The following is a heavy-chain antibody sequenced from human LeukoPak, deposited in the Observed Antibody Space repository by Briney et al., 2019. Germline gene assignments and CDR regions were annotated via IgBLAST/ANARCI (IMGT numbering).Heavy chain of an antibody. CDR3: ARVEGTGSGRPFDY. D-gene: IGHD6-19*01. V-gene: IGHV3-30*04. Sequence: GGSLRLSCAASGFTFSSYAMHWVRQAPGKGLEWVAVISYDGSNKYYADSVKGRFTISRDNSKNTLYLQMNSLRAEDTAVYYCARVEGTGSGRPFDYWGQGTLVTVSS. CDR1: GFTFSSYA. CDR2: ISYDGSNK. J-gene: IGHJ4*02.